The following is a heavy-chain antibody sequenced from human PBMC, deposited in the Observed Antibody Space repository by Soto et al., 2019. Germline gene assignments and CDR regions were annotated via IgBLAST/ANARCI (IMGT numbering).Heavy chain of an antibody. CDR2: IIPIFGTA. D-gene: IGHD6-6*01. CDR3: ARDREYSSPLGAFDI. V-gene: IGHV1-69*06. J-gene: IGHJ3*02. Sequence: ASVKVSCKASGGTFSSYAISWVRQAPGQGLEWMGGIIPIFGTANYAQKFQGRVTITADKSTSTAYMELSSLRSEDTAVYYCARDREYSSPLGAFDIWGQGTMVTVS. CDR1: GGTFSSYA.